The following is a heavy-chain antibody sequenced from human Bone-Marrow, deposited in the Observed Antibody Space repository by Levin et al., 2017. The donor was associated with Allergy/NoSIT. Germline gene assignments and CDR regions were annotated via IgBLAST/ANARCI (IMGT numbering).Heavy chain of an antibody. CDR2: ISYDGSNK. CDR1: GFTFSSYA. J-gene: IGHJ6*02. Sequence: PGGSLRLSCAASGFTFSSYAMHWVRQAPGKGLEWVAVISYDGSNKYYADSVKGRFTISRDNSKNTLYLQMNSLRAEDTAVYYCARDRGYRGGPRAYGMDVWGQGTTVTVSS. D-gene: IGHD5-18*01. CDR3: ARDRGYRGGPRAYGMDV. V-gene: IGHV3-30*04.